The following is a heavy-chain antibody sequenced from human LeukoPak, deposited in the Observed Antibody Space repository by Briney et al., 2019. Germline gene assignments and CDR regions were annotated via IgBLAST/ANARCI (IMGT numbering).Heavy chain of an antibody. CDR2: INHSGST. J-gene: IGHJ4*02. V-gene: IGHV4-34*01. Sequence: PSETLSLTCAVYGGSFSGYYWSWIRQPPGKGLEWIGEINHSGSTNYNPSLKSRVTISVDTSKNQFSLKLSSVTAADTAVYYCAITDYWGPGTLVTVSS. CDR1: GGSFSGYY. CDR3: AITDY.